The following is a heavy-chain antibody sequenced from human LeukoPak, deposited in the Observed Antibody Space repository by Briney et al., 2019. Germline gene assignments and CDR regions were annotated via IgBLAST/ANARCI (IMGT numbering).Heavy chain of an antibody. CDR1: GFTFSSYS. CDR2: ISSSSSYI. J-gene: IGHJ6*03. D-gene: IGHD3-10*01. Sequence: GGSLRLSCAASGFTFSSYSMNWVRQAPGKGLEWVSSISSSSSYIYYADSVKGRFTISRDNAKNSLYLQMNSLRAEDTAVYHCARRIGSGYYYYMDVWGKGTTVTVSS. CDR3: ARRIGSGYYYYMDV. V-gene: IGHV3-21*01.